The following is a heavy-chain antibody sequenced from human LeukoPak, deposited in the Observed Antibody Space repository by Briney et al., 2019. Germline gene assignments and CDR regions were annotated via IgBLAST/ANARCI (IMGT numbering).Heavy chain of an antibody. CDR2: FDPEDGEI. V-gene: IGHV1-24*01. CDR3: ATDVPCGSYSDAFDI. Sequence: GASVKVSCKVSGYTLTELSMHWVRQAPGKGREGMGGFDPEDGEIIYAQKFQGRVTMTEDTSTDTAYMELSSLRSEDTAVYYCATDVPCGSYSDAFDIWGQGTMVTVSS. D-gene: IGHD1-26*01. J-gene: IGHJ3*02. CDR1: GYTLTELS.